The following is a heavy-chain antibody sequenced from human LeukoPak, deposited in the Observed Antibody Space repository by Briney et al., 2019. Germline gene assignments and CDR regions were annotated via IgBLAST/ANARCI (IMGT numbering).Heavy chain of an antibody. CDR2: IKSKTAGGTT. CDR3: TTVVAVAGSYWFDP. D-gene: IGHD6-19*01. J-gene: IGHJ5*02. V-gene: IGHV3-15*01. CDR1: GFTFSNVW. Sequence: GGSLRLSCAASGFTFSNVWMSWVRQAPGKGLEGVGRIKSKTAGGTTDYAAPVKGRCTISRDDAKNTLNLQMNSLKTEHTAVYYCTTVVAVAGSYWFDPWGQGTLVTVSS.